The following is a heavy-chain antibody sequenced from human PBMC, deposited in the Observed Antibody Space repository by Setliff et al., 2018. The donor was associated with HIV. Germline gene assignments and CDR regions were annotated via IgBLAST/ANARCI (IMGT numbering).Heavy chain of an antibody. J-gene: IGHJ5*02. V-gene: IGHV4-38-2*02. D-gene: IGHD3-10*01. CDR2: IYHDGST. CDR3: ARYYGSGTYHRWFDP. Sequence: SETLSLTCSVSGYPITNGYYWGWIRQPPGKGLEWVGSIYHDGSTYYNPSLRSRVTISVDTSKNQFSLKLSSVTAADTAVYYCARYYGSGTYHRWFDPWGQGTPVTVSS. CDR1: GYPITNGYY.